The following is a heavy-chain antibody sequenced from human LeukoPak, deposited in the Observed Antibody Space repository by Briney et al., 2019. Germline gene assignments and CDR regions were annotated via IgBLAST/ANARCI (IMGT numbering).Heavy chain of an antibody. J-gene: IGHJ3*02. V-gene: IGHV3-13*04. Sequence: PGGSLRLSCAASGFTFSSYDMHWVRQATGKGLEWVSAIGTAGDTYYPGSVKGRFTISRENAKNSLYLQMNSLRAEDTAVYYCARGAYGDAPSKDAFDIWGQGTMVTVSS. CDR1: GFTFSSYD. CDR2: IGTAGDT. CDR3: ARGAYGDAPSKDAFDI. D-gene: IGHD4-17*01.